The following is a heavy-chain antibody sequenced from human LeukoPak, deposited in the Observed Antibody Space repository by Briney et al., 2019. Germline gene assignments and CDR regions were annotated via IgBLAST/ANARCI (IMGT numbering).Heavy chain of an antibody. V-gene: IGHV1-2*02. J-gene: IGHJ4*02. D-gene: IGHD3-10*01. Sequence: EASVKVSCKASGYTFTGYYMHWVRQAPGQGLEWMGWINPNNGGTNYAQKFQGRVTMTRDTSISTAYMELNRLTSDDTAVYYCARDMMVRGVGTYDYWGQGTLATVSS. CDR1: GYTFTGYY. CDR2: INPNNGGT. CDR3: ARDMMVRGVGTYDY.